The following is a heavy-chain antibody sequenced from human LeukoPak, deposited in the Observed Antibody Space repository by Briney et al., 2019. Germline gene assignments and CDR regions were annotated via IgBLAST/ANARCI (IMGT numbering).Heavy chain of an antibody. Sequence: ASVRVSCKASGYTFTTYYMHWVRQAPGKGLEWMGRTNPTGGSTTYAQKFQGRVTMTRDMSTNTVYMELSSLRSEDTAVYYCARQGRSGSYSAFSWFDPWGQGTLVTVSS. D-gene: IGHD3-22*01. CDR1: GYTFTTYY. J-gene: IGHJ5*02. CDR3: ARQGRSGSYSAFSWFDP. CDR2: TNPTGGST. V-gene: IGHV1-46*01.